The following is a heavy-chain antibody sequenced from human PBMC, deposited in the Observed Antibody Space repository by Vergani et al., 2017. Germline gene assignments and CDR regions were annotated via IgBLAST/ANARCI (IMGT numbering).Heavy chain of an antibody. CDR2: INHSGST. CDR1: GGSFSGYY. D-gene: IGHD3-9*01. V-gene: IGHV4-34*01. Sequence: QVQLQQWGAGLLKPSETLSLTCAVYGGSFSGYYWSWIRQPPGKGLEWFGEINHSGSTNYNPSLKSRVTISVDTSRNQFSLKVSSVTAADTAVYYCARSASGRYFDWSQTNHYYMDVWGKGTTVTVSS. CDR3: ARSASGRYFDWSQTNHYYMDV. J-gene: IGHJ6*03.